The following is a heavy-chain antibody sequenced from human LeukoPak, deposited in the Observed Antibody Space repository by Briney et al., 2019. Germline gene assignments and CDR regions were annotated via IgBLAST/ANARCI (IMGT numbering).Heavy chain of an antibody. V-gene: IGHV1-24*01. CDR3: ATLRFLEWFSPFDP. J-gene: IGHJ5*02. CDR2: FDPEDGET. D-gene: IGHD3-3*01. CDR1: GYTLTELS. Sequence: ASVKVSCKVSGYTLTELSMHWVRQAPGKGLEWMGGFDPEDGETIYAQKFQGRATMTEDTSTDTAYMELSSLRSEDTAVYYCATLRFLEWFSPFDPWGQGTLVTVSS.